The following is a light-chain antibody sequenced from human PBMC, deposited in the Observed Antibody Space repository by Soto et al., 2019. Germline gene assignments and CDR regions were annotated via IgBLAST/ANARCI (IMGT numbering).Light chain of an antibody. V-gene: IGKV3-20*01. CDR2: GAS. J-gene: IGKJ4*01. CDR1: QSVSSSY. CDR3: QQYGSSPRLT. Sequence: EIVLTQSPGTPSLSPGERATLSCRASQSVSSSYLAWYQQKPGQAPRLLIYGASSRATGIPDRFSGSGSGTDFTLTISRLEPEDFAVYYCQQYGSSPRLTFGGGTRWIS.